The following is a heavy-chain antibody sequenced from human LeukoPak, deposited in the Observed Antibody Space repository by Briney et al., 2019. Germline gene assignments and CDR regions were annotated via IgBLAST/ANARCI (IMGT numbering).Heavy chain of an antibody. Sequence: GESLKISCKGSGYSFTSYWIGWVRQMPGKGLEWMGIIYPGDSDTRYSPSFQGQVTISADKSISTAYLQWSSLKASDTAMYYCARRGYCSGGSCYAGDYWGQGTLVTVSS. CDR1: GYSFTSYW. J-gene: IGHJ4*02. V-gene: IGHV5-51*01. CDR3: ARRGYCSGGSCYAGDY. CDR2: IYPGDSDT. D-gene: IGHD2-15*01.